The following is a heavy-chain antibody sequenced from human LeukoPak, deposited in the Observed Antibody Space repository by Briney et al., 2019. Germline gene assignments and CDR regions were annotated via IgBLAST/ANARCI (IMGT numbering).Heavy chain of an antibody. D-gene: IGHD2-15*01. J-gene: IGHJ3*02. V-gene: IGHV3-23*01. CDR3: AKDSDIVVVVAAFDAFDI. CDR2: ISGSGGST. CDR1: GFTFSSYA. Sequence: GGSLRLSCAASGFTFSSYAMSWVRQAPGKGLEGVSAISGSGGSTYYADYVKGRFTISRDNSKNTLYLQMNSLRAEDTAVYYCAKDSDIVVVVAAFDAFDIWGQGTMVTVSS.